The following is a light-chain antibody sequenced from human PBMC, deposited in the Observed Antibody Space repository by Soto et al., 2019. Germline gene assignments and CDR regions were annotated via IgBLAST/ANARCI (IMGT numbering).Light chain of an antibody. CDR1: SNDVGGYDH. Sequence: QSALTQPASVSGSPGQSITISCTGTSNDVGGYDHVSWYQQHPGKAPKLMIYEVSNRPSGVSNRFSGSKSGDTASLTISGLQAEDEADYYCCSYTTSNTGIFGGGTKLTVL. CDR3: CSYTTSNTGI. J-gene: IGLJ2*01. V-gene: IGLV2-14*01. CDR2: EVS.